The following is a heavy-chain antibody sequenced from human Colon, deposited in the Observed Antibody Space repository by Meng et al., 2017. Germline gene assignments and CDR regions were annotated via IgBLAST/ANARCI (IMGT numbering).Heavy chain of an antibody. Sequence: QGQVQESGPGLGQPSQTLPLTCTVSGGSISSGDYYWSWIRQPPGKGLEWIGYIYYSGSTYSNASLKSRVTISIDRSKNQFSLKLSSVTAADTAVYYCARDRKHYGERGWFDPWGQGTLVTVSS. J-gene: IGHJ5*02. CDR2: IYYSGST. D-gene: IGHD4-17*01. CDR3: ARDRKHYGERGWFDP. V-gene: IGHV4-30-4*01. CDR1: GGSISSGDYY.